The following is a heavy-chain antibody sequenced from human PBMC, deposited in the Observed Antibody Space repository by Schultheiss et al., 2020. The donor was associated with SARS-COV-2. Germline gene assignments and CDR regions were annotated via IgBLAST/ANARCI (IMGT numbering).Heavy chain of an antibody. CDR1: GYTFTSNW. V-gene: IGHV5-51*01. D-gene: IGHD3-3*01. CDR2: IYPGDSDT. Sequence: GESLKISCKGSGYTFTSNWIGWVRQMPGKGLEWMGIIYPGDSDTRYSPSFQGQVTISADKSISTAYLQWSSLKASDTAMYYCARRRDFPDYGMDVWGQGTTVTVSS. CDR3: ARRRDFPDYGMDV. J-gene: IGHJ6*02.